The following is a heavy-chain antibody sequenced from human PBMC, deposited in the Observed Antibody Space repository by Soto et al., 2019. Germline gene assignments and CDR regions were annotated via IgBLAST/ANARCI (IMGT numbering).Heavy chain of an antibody. V-gene: IGHV4-39*01. D-gene: IGHD2-15*01. CDR3: ARGGYCSGGSCWWSSYYYGMDV. CDR2: IYDSGST. CDR1: GGSISSSSYY. Sequence: SETLSLTCTVSGGSISSSSYYWGWIRQPPGRGLEWIGSIYDSGSTYYNPSLKSRVTISVDTSKNQFSLKLSSVTAADTAVYYCARGGYCSGGSCWWSSYYYGMDVWGQGTTVTVSS. J-gene: IGHJ6*02.